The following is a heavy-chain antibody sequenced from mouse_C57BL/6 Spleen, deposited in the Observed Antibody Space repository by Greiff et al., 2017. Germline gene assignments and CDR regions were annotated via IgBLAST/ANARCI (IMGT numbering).Heavy chain of an antibody. V-gene: IGHV1-82*01. J-gene: IGHJ3*01. CDR1: GYAFSSSW. CDR2: IYPGDGDT. D-gene: IGHD4-1*02. CDR3: ARGTTGRGFAY. Sequence: VQLQQSGPELVKPGASVKISCKASGYAFSSSWMNWVKQRPGKGLEWIGRIYPGDGDTNYNGKFKGKATLTADKSSSTAYMQLSSLTSEDSAVYFCARGTTGRGFAYGGQGTLVTVSA.